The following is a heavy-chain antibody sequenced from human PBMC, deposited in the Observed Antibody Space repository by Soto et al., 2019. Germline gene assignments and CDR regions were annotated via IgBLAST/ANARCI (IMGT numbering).Heavy chain of an antibody. CDR3: ARGARIAARPDSLDY. V-gene: IGHV3-13*01. D-gene: IGHD6-6*01. CDR2: IGTAGDT. Sequence: QPGGSLRLSCAASGFTFSSYDMHWVRQATGKGLEWVSAIGTAGDTYYPGSVKGRFTISRENAKNSLYLQMNSLRAGDTAVYYCARGARIAARPDSLDYWGQGTLVTVSS. CDR1: GFTFSSYD. J-gene: IGHJ4*02.